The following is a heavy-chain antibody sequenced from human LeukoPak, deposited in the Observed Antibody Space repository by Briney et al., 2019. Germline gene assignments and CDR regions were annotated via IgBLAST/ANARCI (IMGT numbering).Heavy chain of an antibody. V-gene: IGHV4-30-4*01. CDR3: ARLLWNGRGAFDI. D-gene: IGHD1-1*01. Sequence: PSQTLSLTCTVSGGSISSGDYYWSWIRQPPGKGLEYIGYIYYTGSTNYNPSLKSRVTISVDTSENQFSLKVNSVTAADTAVYYCARLLWNGRGAFDILGRGTLVTVSS. J-gene: IGHJ3*02. CDR2: IYYTGST. CDR1: GGSISSGDYY.